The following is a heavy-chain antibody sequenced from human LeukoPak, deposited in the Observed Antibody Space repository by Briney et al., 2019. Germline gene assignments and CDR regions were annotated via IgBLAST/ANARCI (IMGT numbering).Heavy chain of an antibody. Sequence: GGSLRLSFAASGFTFSNYYMHWVRQAPGKGPEWVSSITSTSNGAYMYYADSVKGRFTISRDTSKNTLYLQMDSLRAEDTAVYYCANGPMITSGGLTEREFDYWGQGTVVTVSS. CDR1: GFTFSNYY. CDR3: ANGPMITSGGLTEREFDY. D-gene: IGHD3-16*01. J-gene: IGHJ4*02. V-gene: IGHV3-21*01. CDR2: ITSTSNGAYM.